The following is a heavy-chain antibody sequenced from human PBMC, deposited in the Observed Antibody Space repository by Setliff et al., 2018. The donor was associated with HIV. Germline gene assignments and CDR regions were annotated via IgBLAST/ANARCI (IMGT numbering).Heavy chain of an antibody. CDR2: IYSGGSP. CDR3: AKGDSFVFSYVYPDY. V-gene: IGHV3-66*02. J-gene: IGHJ4*02. Sequence: GGSLRLSCAASDFTVSSNGMTWVRQAPGRGLESVSLIYSGGSPYYADSVQGRFTISRDNSKNTLYLQMDSLRIEDTAVYYCAKGDSFVFSYVYPDYWGPGTLVTVSS. D-gene: IGHD3-22*01. CDR1: DFTVSSNG.